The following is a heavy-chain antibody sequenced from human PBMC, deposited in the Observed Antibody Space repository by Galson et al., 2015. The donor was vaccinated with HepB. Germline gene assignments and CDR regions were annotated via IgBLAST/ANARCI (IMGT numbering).Heavy chain of an antibody. CDR1: GFSFSDYN. CDR2: ISSSSTTI. CDR3: ARDLTGYSSTWRRYWFFDL. D-gene: IGHD6-13*01. V-gene: IGHV3-48*04. J-gene: IGHJ2*01. Sequence: SLRLSCAASGFSFSDYNMNWVRQAPGKGLEWVSFISSSSTTIYYADSVKGRFTISRDDAKNSLYLQMNSLRAEDTAVYYCARDLTGYSSTWRRYWFFDLWGRGTLATVSS.